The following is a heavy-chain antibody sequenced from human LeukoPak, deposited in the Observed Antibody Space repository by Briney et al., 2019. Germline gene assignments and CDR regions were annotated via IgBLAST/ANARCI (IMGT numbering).Heavy chain of an antibody. CDR3: AKGSGIVSAHYYMDV. J-gene: IGHJ6*03. CDR1: GCTFSSYA. D-gene: IGHD1-26*01. CDR2: ISGSGGST. Sequence: PGGSLRLSCAASGCTFSSYAMSWVRQAPGKGLEWVSAISGSGGSTYYADSVKGRFTISRDNSKNSLYLQMDSLRAEDTALYYCAKGSGIVSAHYYMDVWGKGTTVTVSS. V-gene: IGHV3-23*01.